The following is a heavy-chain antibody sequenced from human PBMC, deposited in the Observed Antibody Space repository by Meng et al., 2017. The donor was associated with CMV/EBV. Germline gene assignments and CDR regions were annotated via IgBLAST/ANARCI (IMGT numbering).Heavy chain of an antibody. V-gene: IGHV4-30-4*08. J-gene: IGHJ6*02. D-gene: IGHD3-3*01. CDR1: GGSISSGDYY. CDR3: ARGISFNFGVVTLYYYYGMDV. Sequence: SETLSLTCTVSGGSISSGDYYWSWIRQPPRKGLEWIGYIYYSGSTYYNPSLKSRVTISVDTSKNQFSLKLSSVTAADTAVYYCARGISFNFGVVTLYYYYGMDVWGQGTTVTVSS. CDR2: IYYSGST.